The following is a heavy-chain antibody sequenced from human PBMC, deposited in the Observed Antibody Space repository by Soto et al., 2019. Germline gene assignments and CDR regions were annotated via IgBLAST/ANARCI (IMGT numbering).Heavy chain of an antibody. V-gene: IGHV3-21*01. D-gene: IGHD2-2*02. CDR2: ISSSSYI. Sequence: GGSLRLSCAASGFTFSSYSMNWVRQAPGKGLEWVSSISSSSYIYYADSVKGRFTISRDNAKNSLYLQMNSLRAEDTAVYYCASSPQLLYAYYYYGMDVWGQGTTVTVSS. CDR3: ASSPQLLYAYYYYGMDV. J-gene: IGHJ6*02. CDR1: GFTFSSYS.